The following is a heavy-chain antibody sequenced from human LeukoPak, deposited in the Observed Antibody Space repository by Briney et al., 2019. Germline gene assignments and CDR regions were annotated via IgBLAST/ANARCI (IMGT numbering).Heavy chain of an antibody. CDR2: IKQDGSEK. CDR1: GFTFSSYW. D-gene: IGHD3-22*01. J-gene: IGHJ3*02. Sequence: PGGSLRLSCAASGFTFSSYWMSWVRQAPGKGLEWVANIKQDGSEKYYVDSVKGRFTISRDNAKNSLYLQMNSLRAEDTAVYYCATALRAYYYDSSGRDAFDIWGQGTMVTVSS. V-gene: IGHV3-7*01. CDR3: ATALRAYYYDSSGRDAFDI.